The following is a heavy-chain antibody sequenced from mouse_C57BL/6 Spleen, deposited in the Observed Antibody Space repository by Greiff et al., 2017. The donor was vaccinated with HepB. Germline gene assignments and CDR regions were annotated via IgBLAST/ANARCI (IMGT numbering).Heavy chain of an antibody. CDR1: GFSLTSYG. CDR3: AKRSGGNYDAMDY. J-gene: IGHJ4*01. Sequence: QVQLQQSGPGLVQPSQSLSITCTVSGFSLTSYGVHWVRQSPGKGLEWLGVIWRGGSTDYNAAFMSRLSITKDNSKSQVFFKMNILQADDTAIYYCAKRSGGNYDAMDYWVKEPQSPSPQ. D-gene: IGHD2-1*01. V-gene: IGHV2-5*01. CDR2: IWRGGST.